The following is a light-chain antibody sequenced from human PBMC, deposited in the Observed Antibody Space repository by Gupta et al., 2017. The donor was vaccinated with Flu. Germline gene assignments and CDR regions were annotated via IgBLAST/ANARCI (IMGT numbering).Light chain of an antibody. V-gene: IGLV1-51*01. CDR2: NND. CDR3: ATWDSSLTAGGV. J-gene: IGLJ3*02. CDR1: TSNIGRNY. Sequence: VTISCSGSTSNIGRNYVSWYQQLPGTAPRLLIYNNDKRPSGIPDRFSGSKSGTSATLGITGLQTADEADYYCATWDSSLTAGGVFGGGTKLTVL.